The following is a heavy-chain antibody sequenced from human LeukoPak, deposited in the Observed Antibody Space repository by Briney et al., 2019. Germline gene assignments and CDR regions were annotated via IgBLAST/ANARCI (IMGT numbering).Heavy chain of an antibody. D-gene: IGHD3-16*01. J-gene: IGHJ3*02. CDR1: GFTASSKD. V-gene: IGHV3-66*01. CDR3: GRYLARAFDI. Sequence: GGSLRLSCAASGFTASSKDMSWVRQAPGKGLEWVSVIYSGGSTYYADSVKGRFIISRDNSENTLHLQMNSLRAEDTAVYYCGRYLARAFDIWGQGTMVTVSS. CDR2: IYSGGST.